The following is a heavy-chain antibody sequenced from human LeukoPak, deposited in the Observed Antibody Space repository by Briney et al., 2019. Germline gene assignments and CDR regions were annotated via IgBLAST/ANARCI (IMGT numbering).Heavy chain of an antibody. CDR3: ARDRLGGTDS. V-gene: IGHV3-48*02. CDR2: ISSSGTIT. J-gene: IGHJ4*02. Sequence: GGSLRLSCAASGFTFSRFSMNWVRQAPGKGLELVLHISSSGTITHYADSVKGRFTITRDNAKNLTFLQMNSLRDEDTAVHYCARDRLGGTDSWGQGTLVTVSS. D-gene: IGHD1-26*01. CDR1: GFTFSRFS.